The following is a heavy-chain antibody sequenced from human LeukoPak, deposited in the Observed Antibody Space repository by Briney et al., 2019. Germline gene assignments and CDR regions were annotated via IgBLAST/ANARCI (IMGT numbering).Heavy chain of an antibody. CDR2: IYYSGST. D-gene: IGHD6-19*01. J-gene: IGHJ4*02. CDR3: ARPAEAVAGTGFDY. Sequence: SETLSLTCTVSGGSISSYYWSWIRQPPGKGLEWIGYIYYSGSTNYNPSLKSRVTVSVDTSKNQFSLKLSSVTAADTAVYYCARPAEAVAGTGFDYWGQGTLVTVSS. CDR1: GGSISSYY. V-gene: IGHV4-59*08.